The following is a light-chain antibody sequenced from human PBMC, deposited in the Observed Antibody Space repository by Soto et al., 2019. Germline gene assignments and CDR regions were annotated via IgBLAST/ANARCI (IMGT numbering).Light chain of an antibody. Sequence: DIQMTQSPSTLSASVGDRVTITCRASQSISTWLAWYQQKPGKAPKLLSYQASSLESGVPSRFSGSGSGTEFTLTISSLQPDDFATYYCQQYNNYPRTFGGGTKVEIK. CDR2: QAS. V-gene: IGKV1-5*03. J-gene: IGKJ4*01. CDR3: QQYNNYPRT. CDR1: QSISTW.